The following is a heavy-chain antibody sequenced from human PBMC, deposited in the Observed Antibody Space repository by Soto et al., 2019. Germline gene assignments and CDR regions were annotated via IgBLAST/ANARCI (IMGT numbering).Heavy chain of an antibody. CDR3: ARIPRYSFPSSDGLDA. V-gene: IGHV1-69*13. CDR1: VCTFHTYT. Sequence: SVKVSCKASVCTFHTYTLSWVRQPPGQGLERMGSITPIYPTTNCAEKFQGRLTVTADGSTNTAYVELNSLTSEDTAVYYCARIPRYSFPSSDGLDAWGQGTLVTVSS. D-gene: IGHD5-18*01. J-gene: IGHJ5*02. CDR2: ITPIYPTT.